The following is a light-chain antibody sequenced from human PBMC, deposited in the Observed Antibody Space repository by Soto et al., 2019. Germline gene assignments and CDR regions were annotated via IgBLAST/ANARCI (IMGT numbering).Light chain of an antibody. J-gene: IGKJ3*01. Sequence: DIQMTQSPSSLSAFVGDRVTITCRESQGISNYLAWYQQKPGRVPTLLIYAASTLRSGVPSRFSGSGSGTYFTLTISSLQPEDVASYYWQEYKTAPFIFGPGTKVYIK. CDR3: QEYKTAPFI. CDR2: AAS. V-gene: IGKV1-27*01. CDR1: QGISNY.